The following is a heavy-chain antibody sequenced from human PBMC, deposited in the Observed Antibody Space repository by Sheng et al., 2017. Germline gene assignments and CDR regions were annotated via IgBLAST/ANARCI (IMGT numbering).Heavy chain of an antibody. D-gene: IGHD3-3*01. J-gene: IGHJ4*02. CDR3: ATDQVLRFLEWLSGDY. Sequence: EVQLLESGGGLVQPGGSLRLSCAASGFTFSSYAMSWVRQAPGKGLEWVSAISGSGGSTYYADSVKGRFTISRDNSKNTLYLQMNSLRAEDTAVYYCATDQVLRFLEWLSGDYWGQGTLVTVSS. V-gene: IGHV3-23*01. CDR1: GFTFSSYA. CDR2: ISGSGGST.